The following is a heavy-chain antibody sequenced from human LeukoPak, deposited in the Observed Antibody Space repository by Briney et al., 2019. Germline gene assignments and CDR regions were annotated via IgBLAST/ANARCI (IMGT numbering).Heavy chain of an antibody. V-gene: IGHV5-51*01. J-gene: IGHJ4*02. Sequence: GASLQISCKGSGSSFTSYWIGWVRQLPGKGLEWMGIIYPGDSDTRYSPSFQGQVTISADKSISTAYLQWSSLKASDTAMYYCARLMGGSYPLYYFDYWGQGTLVTVSS. D-gene: IGHD1-26*01. CDR3: ARLMGGSYPLYYFDY. CDR1: GSSFTSYW. CDR2: IYPGDSDT.